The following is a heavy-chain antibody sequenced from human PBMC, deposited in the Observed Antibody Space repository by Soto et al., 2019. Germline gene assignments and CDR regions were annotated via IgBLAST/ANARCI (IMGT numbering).Heavy chain of an antibody. CDR3: TTGDTIFLYGMDV. Sequence: EVQLVESGGGLVKPGGSLRLSCAASGFTFSNAWMNWVRQAPGKGLEWVGRIKSKTDGGTTDYAAPVIGRFTISRDDSKNTLYLQMNSLKTEDTAVYYCTTGDTIFLYGMDVWGQGTTVTVFS. J-gene: IGHJ6*02. D-gene: IGHD3-9*01. CDR2: IKSKTDGGTT. CDR1: GFTFSNAW. V-gene: IGHV3-15*07.